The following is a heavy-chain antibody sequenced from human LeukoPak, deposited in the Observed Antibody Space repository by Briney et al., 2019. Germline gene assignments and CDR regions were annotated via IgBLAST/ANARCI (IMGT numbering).Heavy chain of an antibody. Sequence: PSETLSLTCTVSGGSISNYYWSWIRQPPGKGLEWIGYIYYSGSTNYNPSLKSRVTISVDTSKNQFSLKLSSVTAADTAVYYCARVKVRGVMRSAGGYFDYWGQGTLVTVSS. CDR3: ARVKVRGVMRSAGGYFDY. CDR1: GGSISNYY. J-gene: IGHJ4*02. CDR2: IYYSGST. V-gene: IGHV4-59*01. D-gene: IGHD3-10*01.